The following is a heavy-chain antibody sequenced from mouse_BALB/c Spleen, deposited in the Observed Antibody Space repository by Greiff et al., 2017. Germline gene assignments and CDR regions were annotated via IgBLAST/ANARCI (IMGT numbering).Heavy chain of an antibody. J-gene: IGHJ3*01. V-gene: IGHV5-6-3*01. Sequence: EVNVVESGGGLVQPGGSLKLSCAASGFTFSSYGMSWVRQTPDKRLELVATINSNGGSTYYPDSVKGRFTISRDNAKNTLYLQMSSLKSEDTAMYYCARGLHYYGSSSFAYWGQGTLVTVSA. D-gene: IGHD1-1*01. CDR1: GFTFSSYG. CDR3: ARGLHYYGSSSFAY. CDR2: INSNGGST.